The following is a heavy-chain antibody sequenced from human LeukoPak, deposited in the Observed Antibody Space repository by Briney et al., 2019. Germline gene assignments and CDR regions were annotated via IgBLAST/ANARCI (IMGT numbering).Heavy chain of an antibody. D-gene: IGHD2-15*01. CDR3: AREARLHGMDV. CDR2: ISSSSSYI. J-gene: IGHJ6*02. Sequence: GGSLRLSCAASGFTFSSYSMNWVRQAPGKGLEWVSSISSSSSYIYYADSVKGRFTISRDNAKNSLYLQMNSLRAEGTAVYYCAREARLHGMDVWGQGTTVTVSS. CDR1: GFTFSSYS. V-gene: IGHV3-21*01.